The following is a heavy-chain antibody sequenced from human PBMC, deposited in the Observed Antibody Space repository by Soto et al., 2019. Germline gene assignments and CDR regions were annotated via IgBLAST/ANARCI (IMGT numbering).Heavy chain of an antibody. V-gene: IGHV3-30*18. J-gene: IGHJ6*02. D-gene: IGHD4-4*01. CDR1: GFTFSSYG. Sequence: GGSLRLSCAASGFTFSSYGMHWVRQAPGKGLEWVAVISYDGSNKYYADSVKGRFTISRDNYKNTLYLQMNSLRAEDTAVYYCAKDSDYSTLYYGMDVWGQGTTVTVSS. CDR2: ISYDGSNK. CDR3: AKDSDYSTLYYGMDV.